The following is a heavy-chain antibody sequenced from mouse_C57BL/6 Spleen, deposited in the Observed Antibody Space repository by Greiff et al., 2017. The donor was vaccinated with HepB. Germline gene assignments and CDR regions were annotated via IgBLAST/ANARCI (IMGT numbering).Heavy chain of an antibody. CDR2: IYPGDGDT. J-gene: IGHJ4*01. Sequence: VQLQQSGAELVKPGASVKISCKASGYAFSSYWMNWVKQRPGKGLEWIGQIYPGDGDTNYNGKFKGKATLTADKSSSTAYMQLSSLTSEDSAVYFCARRDCMTAVVAGAMDYWGQGTSVTVSS. D-gene: IGHD1-1*01. V-gene: IGHV1-80*01. CDR3: ARRDCMTAVVAGAMDY. CDR1: GYAFSSYW.